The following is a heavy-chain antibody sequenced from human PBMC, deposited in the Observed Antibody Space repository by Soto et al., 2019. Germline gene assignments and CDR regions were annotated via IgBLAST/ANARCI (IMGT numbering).Heavy chain of an antibody. D-gene: IGHD1-26*01. CDR1: GDTFTTNY. CDR2: INPKSGGT. J-gene: IGHJ4*02. Sequence: SVKVSWKASGDTFTTNYIHLVRQAPGQGFEWMGWINPKSGGTKYPQKFQGRVTMTRDTSLSTVYMTLTRLTSDDTAVYYCERDLAKGGGSAGFDYWGQGTPVTVSS. CDR3: ERDLAKGGGSAGFDY. V-gene: IGHV1-2*02.